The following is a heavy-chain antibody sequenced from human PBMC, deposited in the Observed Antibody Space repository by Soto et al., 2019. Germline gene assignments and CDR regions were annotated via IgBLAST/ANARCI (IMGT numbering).Heavy chain of an antibody. CDR2: INPSGGST. D-gene: IGHD6-6*01. CDR3: ARDHEQLVFGPSYDAFDI. J-gene: IGHJ3*02. V-gene: IGHV1-46*01. CDR1: GYTFTSYY. Sequence: ASVKVPWKASGYTFTSYYMHWVRQAAGQGLEWMGIINPSGGSTSYAQKFQGRVTMTRDTSTSTVYMELSSLRSEDTAVYYCARDHEQLVFGPSYDAFDIWGQGTMVTVSS.